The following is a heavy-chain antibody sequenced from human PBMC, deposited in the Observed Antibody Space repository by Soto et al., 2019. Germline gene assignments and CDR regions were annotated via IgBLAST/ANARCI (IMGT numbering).Heavy chain of an antibody. CDR2: ISGSGGST. V-gene: IGHV3-23*01. CDR1: GFTFSSYA. Sequence: LRLSCAASGFTFSSYAMSWVRQAPGKGLEWVSAISGSGGSTYYADSVKGRFTISRDNSKNTLYLQMNSLRAEDTAVYYCAKGDYYDSSGFDYWGQGTLVTVSS. D-gene: IGHD3-22*01. CDR3: AKGDYYDSSGFDY. J-gene: IGHJ4*02.